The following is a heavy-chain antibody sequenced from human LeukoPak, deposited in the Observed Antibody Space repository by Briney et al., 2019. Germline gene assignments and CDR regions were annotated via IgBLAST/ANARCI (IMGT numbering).Heavy chain of an antibody. CDR2: INPDSGGT. J-gene: IGHJ4*02. V-gene: IGHV1-2*02. Sequence: GASVKVSCKASGYTFPAYYMHRVRQAPGQGLDWLGWINPDSGGTNYAQKFQGRVAMTRDLSISTAYMELSWLRSDDTAMYYCATSRAQTLAYCGGDCYSGFDYWGQGTLVSVSS. D-gene: IGHD2-21*02. CDR3: ATSRAQTLAYCGGDCYSGFDY. CDR1: GYTFPAYY.